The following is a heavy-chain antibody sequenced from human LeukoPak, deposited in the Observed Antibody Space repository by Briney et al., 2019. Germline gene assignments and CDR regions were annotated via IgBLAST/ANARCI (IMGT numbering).Heavy chain of an antibody. J-gene: IGHJ3*02. V-gene: IGHV3-21*01. CDR1: GFTFSSYS. Sequence: PGGSLRLSCAASGFTFSSYSMNWVRQAPGEGLEWVSSISSSSSYIYYADSVKGRFTISRDNAKNSLYLQMNSLRAEDTAVYYCASSGWSSSGDAFDIWDQGTMVTVSS. CDR2: ISSSSSYI. D-gene: IGHD6-19*01. CDR3: ASSGWSSSGDAFDI.